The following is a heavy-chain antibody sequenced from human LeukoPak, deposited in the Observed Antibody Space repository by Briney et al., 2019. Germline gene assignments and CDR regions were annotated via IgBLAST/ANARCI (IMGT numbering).Heavy chain of an antibody. CDR3: TTDGGTVTPTGYYYGMDV. CDR2: IKSKTDGGTT. J-gene: IGHJ6*04. V-gene: IGHV3-15*01. CDR1: GFTISNAW. D-gene: IGHD4-17*01. Sequence: GGSLRLSCAASGFTISNAWMSWVRQAPGKGLEWVGRIKSKTDGGTTEYAAPVEGRFTISRDDTKNTLYLQMNSLKTEDTAVYYCTTDGGTVTPTGYYYGMDVWGKGTTVTVSS.